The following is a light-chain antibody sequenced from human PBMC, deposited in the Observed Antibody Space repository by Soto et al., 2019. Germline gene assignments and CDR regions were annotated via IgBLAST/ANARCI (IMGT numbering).Light chain of an antibody. Sequence: DIVLTQSPGTLSLSPGERATITCRASQGVSGNYFAWYQQKPGQAHRLLIYGVSGRATGIPDRFSGSGYGTDFTLTISRLEPEDFALYYCQQYSSSPVTFGQGTKLEIK. J-gene: IGKJ2*01. CDR3: QQYSSSPVT. CDR1: QGVSGNY. V-gene: IGKV3-20*01. CDR2: GVS.